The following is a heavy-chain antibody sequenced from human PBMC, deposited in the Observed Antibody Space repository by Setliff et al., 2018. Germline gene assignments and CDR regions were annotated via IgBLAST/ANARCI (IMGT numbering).Heavy chain of an antibody. J-gene: IGHJ4*02. CDR1: GGSISSGSYY. D-gene: IGHD3-22*01. Sequence: SETLSLTCTVSGGSISSGSYYWSWIRQPAGKGLEWIGHIYTSGSTNYNPSLKSRVTISVDTSKNQFSMKLSSVTAADTAVYYCARAHPSRMIVVVRAYYYFDYWGQGTLVTVSS. V-gene: IGHV4-61*09. CDR3: ARAHPSRMIVVVRAYYYFDY. CDR2: IYTSGST.